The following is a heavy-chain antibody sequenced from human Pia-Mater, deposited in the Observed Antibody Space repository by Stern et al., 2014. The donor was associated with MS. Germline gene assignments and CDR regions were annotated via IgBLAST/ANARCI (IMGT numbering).Heavy chain of an antibody. V-gene: IGHV1-69*06. Sequence: VQLVESGAEVKKPGSSVNVSCKASGGTFTSFSINWVRQVPGQSLEGMGGIIPIFDTPNLAQKFQGRVTITADSSTSTVYMALNSLRSDDTAVYYCVLPSKVTTAAFDVWGRGTMVTVSS. CDR2: IIPIFDTP. D-gene: IGHD4-17*01. CDR3: VLPSKVTTAAFDV. J-gene: IGHJ3*01. CDR1: GGTFTSFS.